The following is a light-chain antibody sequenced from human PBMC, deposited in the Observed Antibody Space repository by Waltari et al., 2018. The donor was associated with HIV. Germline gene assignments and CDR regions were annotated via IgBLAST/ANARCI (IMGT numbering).Light chain of an antibody. CDR1: SSNIGAGYG. V-gene: IGLV1-40*01. J-gene: IGLJ3*02. Sequence: QSVLTQPPSVSGAQSEQRVTIPCIGGSSNIGAGYGVHWYQQFPGTPPKVLIHGSTTRPSGVPDRFSGSQSGTSASLAITGLQPEDEADYYCQSYDSGRSAPVFGEGTKLTVL. CDR3: QSYDSGRSAPV. CDR2: GST.